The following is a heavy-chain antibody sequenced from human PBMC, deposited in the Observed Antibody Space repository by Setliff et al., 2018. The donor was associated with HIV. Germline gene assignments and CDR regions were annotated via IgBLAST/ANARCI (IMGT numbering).Heavy chain of an antibody. D-gene: IGHD6-13*01. J-gene: IGHJ6*03. Sequence: SETLSLTCTVYGASISNSNSYWGWIRQPPGKRLEWLGSIYYGGSTSYNPSLSSRLTISVDTSKNQVSLRLSSVTAADTGVYCARHMDPPGSRWIFYYYYMDLWGGGTTVTVSS. CDR1: GASISNSNSY. V-gene: IGHV4-39*01. CDR2: IYYGGST. CDR3: ARHMDPPGSRWIFYYYYMDL.